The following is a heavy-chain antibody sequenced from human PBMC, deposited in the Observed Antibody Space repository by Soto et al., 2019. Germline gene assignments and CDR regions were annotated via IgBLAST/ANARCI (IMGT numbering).Heavy chain of an antibody. V-gene: IGHV4-59*01. D-gene: IGHD3-22*01. CDR2: IYYSGST. J-gene: IGHJ4*02. Sequence: SETLSLTCTVSGGSISSYYWSWIRQPPGKGLEWIGYIYYSGSTNYNPSLKSRVTISVDTSKNQFSLKLSSVTAADTAVYYCARVDYDSSGQTDYWGQGTLVTVSS. CDR1: GGSISSYY. CDR3: ARVDYDSSGQTDY.